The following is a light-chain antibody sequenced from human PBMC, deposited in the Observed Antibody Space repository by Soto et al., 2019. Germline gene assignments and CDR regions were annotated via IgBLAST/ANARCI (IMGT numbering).Light chain of an antibody. CDR3: QQYGSSRFT. CDR1: KSVSSSY. V-gene: IGKV3-20*01. J-gene: IGKJ3*01. Sequence: EIVLKQSPGTLSLSPGERATLSYRASKSVSSSYLAWYQQKPGQAPRLLIYGASSRATGIPDRFSGSGSGTDFTLTISRLEPEDFAVYYCQQYGSSRFTFGPGTKVDIK. CDR2: GAS.